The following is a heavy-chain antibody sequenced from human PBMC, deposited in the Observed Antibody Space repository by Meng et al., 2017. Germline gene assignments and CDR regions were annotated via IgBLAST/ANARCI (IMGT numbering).Heavy chain of an antibody. CDR2: ISAYNGNT. D-gene: IGHD6-19*01. CDR3: ARAGIAVAGPDY. Sequence: QVQLVAAGDVVKQPGAIVKVFCQASCYTVTSYGISWVRQAPGQGLEWMGWISAYNGNTNYAQKLQGSVTMTTDTSTSTAYMELRSPRSDDTAVYYCARAGIAVAGPDYWGQGTLVTVSS. V-gene: IGHV1-18*01. CDR1: CYTVTSYG. J-gene: IGHJ4*02.